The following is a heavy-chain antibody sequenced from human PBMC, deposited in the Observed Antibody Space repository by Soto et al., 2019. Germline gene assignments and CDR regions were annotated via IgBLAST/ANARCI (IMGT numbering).Heavy chain of an antibody. J-gene: IGHJ4*02. CDR1: GFTFDDYA. Sequence: EVQLVESGGGLVQPGRSLRLSCAASGFTFDDYAMHWVRQAPGKGLEWVSGISWNSGSIGYADSVKGRFTISRDNAKNSLDLQMNSLRAEDTALYYCAKDKVMGSRWTYYFDYWGQGTLVTVSS. CDR3: AKDKVMGSRWTYYFDY. V-gene: IGHV3-9*01. D-gene: IGHD6-13*01. CDR2: ISWNSGSI.